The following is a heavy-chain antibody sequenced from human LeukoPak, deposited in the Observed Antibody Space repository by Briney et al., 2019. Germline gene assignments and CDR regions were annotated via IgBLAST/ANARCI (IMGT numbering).Heavy chain of an antibody. V-gene: IGHV4-59*01. Sequence: SETLSLTCTVSGGSISSYYWSWIRQPPGKGLEWIGYIYYSGSTNYNPSLKSRVTISVDTSKNQFSLKLSSVTAEDTAVYYCAGVLYGGNSANWFDPWGQGTLVTVSS. CDR3: AGVLYGGNSANWFDP. D-gene: IGHD4-23*01. CDR2: IYYSGST. J-gene: IGHJ5*02. CDR1: GGSISSYY.